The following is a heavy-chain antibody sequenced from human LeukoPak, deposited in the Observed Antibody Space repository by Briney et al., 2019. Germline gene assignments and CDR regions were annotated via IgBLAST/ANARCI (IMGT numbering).Heavy chain of an antibody. J-gene: IGHJ6*03. Sequence: ASVKVSCKASGYTFTSYYMHWVRQAPGQGLEWMGIINPSGGSTSYAQKFQGRVTMTRDTSTRKVYMELSSLRSEGTAVYYCARDGSGSGSYYYFLDVWGKGTTVTVSS. V-gene: IGHV1-46*01. CDR3: ARDGSGSGSYYYFLDV. CDR2: INPSGGST. CDR1: GYTFTSYY. D-gene: IGHD3-10*01.